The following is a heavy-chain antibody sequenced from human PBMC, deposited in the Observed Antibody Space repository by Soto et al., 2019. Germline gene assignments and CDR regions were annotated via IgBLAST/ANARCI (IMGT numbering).Heavy chain of an antibody. V-gene: IGHV1-69*04. CDR1: GGTFSSYT. CDR2: IIPILGIA. D-gene: IGHD2-15*01. CDR3: AREQTDIHYCSGGSCQFFDY. Sequence: SVKVSCKASGGTFSSYTISWVRQAPGQGLEWMGRIIPILGIANYAQKFQGRVTITADKSTSTAYMELSSLRSEDTAVYYCAREQTDIHYCSGGSCQFFDYWGQGTLVTVSS. J-gene: IGHJ4*02.